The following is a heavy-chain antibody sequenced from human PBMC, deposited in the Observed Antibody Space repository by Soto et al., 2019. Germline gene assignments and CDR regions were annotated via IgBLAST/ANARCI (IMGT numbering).Heavy chain of an antibody. CDR2: IKQDGSEK. CDR3: AIDRGLTVIPYWYFDL. V-gene: IGHV3-7*01. D-gene: IGHD7-27*01. J-gene: IGHJ2*01. CDR1: GFTFSSYW. Sequence: EVQLVESGGGLVQPGGSLRLSCAASGFTFSSYWMSWVRQAPGKGLEWVANIKQDGSEKYYVDSVKGRFTISRDNAKNSLYLQMNSLRAEDTAVYYCAIDRGLTVIPYWYFDLWGRGTLVTGSS.